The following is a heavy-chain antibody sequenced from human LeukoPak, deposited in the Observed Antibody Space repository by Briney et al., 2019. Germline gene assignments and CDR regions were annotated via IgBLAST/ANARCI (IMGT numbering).Heavy chain of an antibody. J-gene: IGHJ6*02. Sequence: WASVKVSCKASGYTFTSYYMNWVRQAPGQGLEWMGIINPSGGSTTYAQMFQGRVTMTRDTSTSTVYLELSSLRSEDTAVYYCARDPVVVTAAYYYYGMDVWGQGTTVTVSS. CDR2: INPSGGST. D-gene: IGHD2-21*02. V-gene: IGHV1-46*01. CDR1: GYTFTSYY. CDR3: ARDPVVVTAAYYYYGMDV.